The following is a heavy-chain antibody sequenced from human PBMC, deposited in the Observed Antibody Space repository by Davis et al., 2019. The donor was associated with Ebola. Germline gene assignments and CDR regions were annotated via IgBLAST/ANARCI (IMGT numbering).Heavy chain of an antibody. Sequence: SSVTVPCKSSGDTLNTYSISWIRQAPGQGLEWMGGIIPLFGTPNYAQKFQGRATITADKFASTVFMELSSLRSEDTAVYYCARDFGEGSGSYFVYWGQGSLVTVSS. CDR1: GDTLNTYS. V-gene: IGHV1-69*06. D-gene: IGHD1-26*01. J-gene: IGHJ4*02. CDR3: ARDFGEGSGSYFVY. CDR2: IIPLFGTP.